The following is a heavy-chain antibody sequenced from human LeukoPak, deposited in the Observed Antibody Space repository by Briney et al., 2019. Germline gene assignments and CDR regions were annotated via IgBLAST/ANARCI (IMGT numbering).Heavy chain of an antibody. V-gene: IGHV3-53*01. D-gene: IGHD6-13*01. CDR2: IYSGGST. Sequence: GGSLRLSCAASGFTVSSNYMSWVRQAPGKGLEWVSVIYSGGSTYYADSVKGRFTISRGNSKNTLYLQMNSLRAEDTAVYYCAKATSGTLLFDYWGQGTLVTVSS. CDR1: GFTVSSNY. J-gene: IGHJ4*02. CDR3: AKATSGTLLFDY.